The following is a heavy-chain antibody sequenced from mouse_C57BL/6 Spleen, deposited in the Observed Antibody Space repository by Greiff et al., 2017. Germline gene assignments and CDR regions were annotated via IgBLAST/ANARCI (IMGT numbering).Heavy chain of an antibody. J-gene: IGHJ1*03. V-gene: IGHV1-19*01. CDR2: INPYNGGT. CDR1: GYTFTNYY. Sequence: EVQLQQSGPVLVKPGASVKMSCKASGYTFTNYYMNWVKQSHGKSLEWIGVINPYNGGTSYNQKFKGKATLTVDQSSSTAYMELNSLTSEDSAVYYCAIGDYYDYDGWYFDVWGTGTTVTVSS. D-gene: IGHD2-4*01. CDR3: AIGDYYDYDGWYFDV.